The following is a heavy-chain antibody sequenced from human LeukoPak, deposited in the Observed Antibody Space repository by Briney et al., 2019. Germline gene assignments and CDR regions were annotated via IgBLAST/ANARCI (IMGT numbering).Heavy chain of an antibody. CDR3: ASPLLGY. J-gene: IGHJ4*02. CDR1: GGSFSGYC. V-gene: IGHV4-34*01. D-gene: IGHD2-21*02. Sequence: SETLSLTCAVYGGSFSGYCWSWIRQPPGKGLEWIGEINHSGSTNYNPSLKSRVTISVDTSKNQFSLKLSSVTAADTAVYYCASPLLGYWGQGTLVTVSS. CDR2: INHSGST.